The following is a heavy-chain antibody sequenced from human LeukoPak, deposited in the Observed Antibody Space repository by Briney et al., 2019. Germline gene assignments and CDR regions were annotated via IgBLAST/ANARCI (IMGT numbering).Heavy chain of an antibody. J-gene: IGHJ5*02. Sequence: PSVKVSCKASGYTFTGYYMHWVRQAPGQGLEWMGWINPNSGGTNYAQKFQGRVTMTRDTSISTAYMELTRLRSDDTAVYYCARVVVGAIWSEFDPWGQGTLVTVSS. D-gene: IGHD1-26*01. CDR1: GYTFTGYY. CDR3: ARVVVGAIWSEFDP. V-gene: IGHV1-2*02. CDR2: INPNSGGT.